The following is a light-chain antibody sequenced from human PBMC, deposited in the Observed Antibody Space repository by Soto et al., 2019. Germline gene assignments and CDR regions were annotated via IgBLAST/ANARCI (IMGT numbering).Light chain of an antibody. Sequence: QPVLTQPPSVSAAPGQRVTISCSGSNSNIGNNFVSWYQQLPGTAPRLLIYDTDKRPSGIPDRFSGSKSGTSATLGITGLQTGDEADYYCGAWDSSLRAGVFGTGTKVTVL. V-gene: IGLV1-51*01. CDR2: DTD. CDR3: GAWDSSLRAGV. J-gene: IGLJ1*01. CDR1: NSNIGNNF.